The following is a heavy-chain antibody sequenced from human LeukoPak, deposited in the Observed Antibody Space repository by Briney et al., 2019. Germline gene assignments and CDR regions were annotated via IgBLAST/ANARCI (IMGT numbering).Heavy chain of an antibody. D-gene: IGHD2-8*01. J-gene: IGHJ3*02. Sequence: SETLSLTCTVSGGSISSSSYYWGWIRQPPGKGLEWIGSIYYSGSTYYNPSLKSRVTISVDTSKNQFSLKLSSVTAADTAVYYCARDPGGNQNGLDIWGQGTMVTVSS. V-gene: IGHV4-39*02. CDR3: ARDPGGNQNGLDI. CDR2: IYYSGST. CDR1: GGSISSSSYY.